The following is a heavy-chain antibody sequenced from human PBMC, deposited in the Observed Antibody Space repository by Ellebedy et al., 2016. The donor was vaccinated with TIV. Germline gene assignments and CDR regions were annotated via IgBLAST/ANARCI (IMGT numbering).Heavy chain of an antibody. CDR2: ISNSDSFS. Sequence: GESLKISXAASGFIFSDYYMSWVRQAPGKGLEWVSYISNSDSFSNYADSVKGRFTISRDSASNSLYLQMDSLRAEDTAVYYCAKPSDPNPGYSASWATYFDSWGQGTLVTVSS. V-gene: IGHV3-11*03. CDR3: AKPSDPNPGYSASWATYFDS. D-gene: IGHD6-13*01. J-gene: IGHJ4*02. CDR1: GFIFSDYY.